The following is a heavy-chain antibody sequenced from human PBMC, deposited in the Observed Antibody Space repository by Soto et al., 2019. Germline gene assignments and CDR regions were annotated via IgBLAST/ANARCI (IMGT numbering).Heavy chain of an antibody. J-gene: IGHJ4*02. D-gene: IGHD3-22*01. CDR1: GYPFIKHG. CDR3: AAGTENSSWYLRR. CDR2: ISGYNGDT. Sequence: QVQLVQSGAEVKKPGASVKVSCKASGYPFIKHGFVLVRQAPGQGLEWMGWISGYNGDTNDIHKLRGRVTMTADTSTTTAYMELRSLRPDDTAVYYCAAGTENSSWYLRRWGQGTLVTVSS. V-gene: IGHV1-18*01.